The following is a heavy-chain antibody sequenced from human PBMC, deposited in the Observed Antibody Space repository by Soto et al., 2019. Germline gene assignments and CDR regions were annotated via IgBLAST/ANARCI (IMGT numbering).Heavy chain of an antibody. J-gene: IGHJ5*02. CDR3: AKDKVPYFDYWSRQRWFTP. CDR1: GFSFSVFG. D-gene: IGHD3-3*01. V-gene: IGHV3-30*18. CDR2: ISNDATKR. Sequence: QVQLVESGGGVVQPGASLRLSCVASGFSFSVFGMHWVRQFPGKGLEWVAVISNDATKRYYIDSVEGRFTISRDDSKNTVYLQMASLRVDVTAVYYCAKDKVPYFDYWSRQRWFTPWGQGPPVPVSS.